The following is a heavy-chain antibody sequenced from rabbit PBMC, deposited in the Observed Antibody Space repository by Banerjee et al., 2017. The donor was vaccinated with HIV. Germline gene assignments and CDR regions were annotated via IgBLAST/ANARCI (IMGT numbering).Heavy chain of an antibody. CDR1: GFSFSSGYW. D-gene: IGHD1-1*01. J-gene: IGHJ4*01. Sequence: QSLEESGGDLVKPGASLTLTCTASGFSFSSGYWICWVRQAPGKGLEWIACIYADGSGYTYYASWAKGRFTISKTSSTTVTLQMTSLTAADTATYFCARVNAGSSGYPYYFNLWGPGTLVTVS. CDR3: ARVNAGSSGYPYYFNL. CDR2: IYADGSGYT. V-gene: IGHV1S40*01.